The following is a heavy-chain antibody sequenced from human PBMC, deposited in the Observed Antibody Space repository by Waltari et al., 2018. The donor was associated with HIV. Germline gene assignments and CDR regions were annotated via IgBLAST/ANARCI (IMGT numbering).Heavy chain of an antibody. J-gene: IGHJ1*01. D-gene: IGHD2-2*02. CDR3: ARDAIPKGVFFQH. V-gene: IGHV1-69*01. Sequence: VHLVQSGAAVKQSGSSVKVSSTASAGTSSNHVFRWLRQAPGQAPEWLGGITPLYGIANYAQVFQGRVTITADESTTTLFMELSSLRSDDTAVYYCARDAIPKGVFFQHWGQGTLLVVSS. CDR1: AGTSSNHV. CDR2: ITPLYGIA.